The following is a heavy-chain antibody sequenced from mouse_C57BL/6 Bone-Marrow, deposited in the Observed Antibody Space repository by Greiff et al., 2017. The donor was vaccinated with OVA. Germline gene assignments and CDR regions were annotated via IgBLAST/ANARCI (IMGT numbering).Heavy chain of an antibody. Sequence: VQLQQPGAELVKPGASVKLSCKASGYTFTSYWMQWVKQRPGQGLEWIGEIDPSDCYTNYNQKFKGKATLTVDTSSSTAYMQLSSLTSEDSAVYYCASTVVAPYYAMDYWGQGTSVTVSS. CDR3: ASTVVAPYYAMDY. V-gene: IGHV1-50*01. CDR1: GYTFTSYW. D-gene: IGHD1-1*01. J-gene: IGHJ4*01. CDR2: IDPSDCYT.